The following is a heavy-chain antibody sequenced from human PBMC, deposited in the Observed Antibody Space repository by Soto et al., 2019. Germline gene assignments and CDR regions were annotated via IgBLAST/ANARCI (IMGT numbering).Heavy chain of an antibody. V-gene: IGHV3-15*06. Sequence: GESLKISCAASGFTFSSYAMNWVRQAPGKGLEWVGLIKSQGGGGTAHYAAPVKGRFTISRDDSRNTVYLQMNSLKPEDTALYYCIWQQDFYYGRAVWGQGTTVTVSS. D-gene: IGHD6-13*01. CDR3: IWQQDFYYGRAV. CDR1: GFTFSSYA. J-gene: IGHJ6*02. CDR2: IKSQGGGGTA.